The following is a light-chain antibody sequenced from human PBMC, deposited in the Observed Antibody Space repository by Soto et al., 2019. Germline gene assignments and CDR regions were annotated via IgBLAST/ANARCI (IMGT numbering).Light chain of an antibody. CDR3: QSYDSSLSGWV. J-gene: IGLJ3*02. V-gene: IGLV1-40*01. Sequence: QYVLTQPPSVSGAPGQRVTISCTGSSYNIGAGYDVHWYQQLPGTAPKLLIYGNSNRPSGVPDRFSGSKSGTSASLAITGLQAEDEADYYCQSYDSSLSGWVFGGGTKVTVL. CDR1: SYNIGAGYD. CDR2: GNS.